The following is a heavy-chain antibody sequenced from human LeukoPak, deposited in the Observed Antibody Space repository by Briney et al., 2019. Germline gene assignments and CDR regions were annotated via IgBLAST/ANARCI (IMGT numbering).Heavy chain of an antibody. J-gene: IGHJ4*02. Sequence: PGGSLRLSCAASGFTFSSYEMNWVRQAPGKGLEWVANIKQDGSETNYVDSVKGRFTISRDNAKNSLYLQMNSLRAEDTALYYCGSTNSFSYWGQGTLVTVSS. CDR3: GSTNSFSY. CDR2: IKQDGSET. V-gene: IGHV3-7*01. CDR1: GFTFSSYE. D-gene: IGHD2-2*01.